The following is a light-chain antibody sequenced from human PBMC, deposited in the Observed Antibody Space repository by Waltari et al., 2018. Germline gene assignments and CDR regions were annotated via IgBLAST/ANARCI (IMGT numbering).Light chain of an antibody. CDR1: TSNIGAGHD. V-gene: IGLV1-40*01. J-gene: IGLJ2*01. CDR2: GTN. Sequence: QSVLTQPPSVSGTPGQRVTISCSGSTSNIGAGHDVHWYQHLPGTAPKLLIYGTNNRPSGVPDRFSVSKSGTSASLAITGLQADDEADYFCQSFDNMLSGGVVFGGGTKLAVL. CDR3: QSFDNMLSGGVV.